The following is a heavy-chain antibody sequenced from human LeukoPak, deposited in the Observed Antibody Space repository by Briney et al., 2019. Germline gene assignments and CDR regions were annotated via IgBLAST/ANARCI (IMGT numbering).Heavy chain of an antibody. D-gene: IGHD2-2*01. CDR1: GYTFTSYA. CDR3: ARDSVRRDIVVVPAAIYYYMDV. V-gene: IGHV7-4-1*02. Sequence: GASVKVSCKASGYTFTSYAMNWVRQAPGQGLEWMGWINTNTGNPTYAQGFTGRFVFSLDTSVSTAYLQISSLKAEDTAVYYCARDSVRRDIVVVPAAIYYYMDVWGKGTTVTVSS. CDR2: INTNTGNP. J-gene: IGHJ6*03.